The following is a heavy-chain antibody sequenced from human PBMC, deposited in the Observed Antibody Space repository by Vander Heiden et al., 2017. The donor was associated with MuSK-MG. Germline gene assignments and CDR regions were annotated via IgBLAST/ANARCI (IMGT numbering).Heavy chain of an antibody. CDR2: IYYSGST. CDR1: SGSISSGTYY. CDR3: ARGREDDSRPGSYFDY. J-gene: IGHJ4*02. D-gene: IGHD3-22*01. Sequence: QVQLQESGPGLVKPSQTLSLTCTVSSGSISSGTYYWSWIRQHPGKGLEWIGYIYYSGSTYYNPSLKSRVIISGDTSKNQFSLKLNSVTAADTAVYYCARGREDDSRPGSYFDYWGQGTLVTVSS. V-gene: IGHV4-31*03.